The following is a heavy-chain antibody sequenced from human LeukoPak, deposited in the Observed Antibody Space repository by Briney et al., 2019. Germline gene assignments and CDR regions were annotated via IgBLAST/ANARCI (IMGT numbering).Heavy chain of an antibody. D-gene: IGHD2-2*01. Sequence: PGGSLTLSCAASGFIFSRDSMNWVRQAPGKGLEWISYISHDSGIRYYADSVRGRFTISRDNARNSLYLQMHSLRAEDTAVYYCAKSLVVPAAMGVEGYYYYGMDVWGQGTTVTVSS. V-gene: IGHV3-48*01. CDR1: GFIFSRDS. CDR3: AKSLVVPAAMGVEGYYYYGMDV. J-gene: IGHJ6*02. CDR2: ISHDSGIR.